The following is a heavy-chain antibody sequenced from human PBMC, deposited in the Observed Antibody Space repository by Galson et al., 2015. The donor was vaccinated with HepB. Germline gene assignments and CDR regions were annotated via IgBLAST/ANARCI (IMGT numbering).Heavy chain of an antibody. CDR2: INAGTGNT. Sequence: SVKVSCKASGYTFTNYAMHWVRQAPGQRLEWMGWINAGTGNTKYSQKFQDRVTITRDTSASTAYMELSSLRSEDTAVYYCARSAYDSSGYFKKAFDIWGQGTMVTVSS. CDR3: ARSAYDSSGYFKKAFDI. D-gene: IGHD3-22*01. J-gene: IGHJ3*02. V-gene: IGHV1-3*01. CDR1: GYTFTNYA.